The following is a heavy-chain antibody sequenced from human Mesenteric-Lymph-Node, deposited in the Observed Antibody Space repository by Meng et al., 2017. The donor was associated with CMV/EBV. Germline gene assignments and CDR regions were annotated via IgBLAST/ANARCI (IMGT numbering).Heavy chain of an antibody. Sequence: SETLSLTCTVSGGSISSYYWSWIRQPPGKGLEWIGYIYYSGSTNYNPSLKSRVTISVDTSKNQFSLKLSSVTAADTAVYYCARAYIVVVPAAPRWGAFDIWGQGTMVTVSS. D-gene: IGHD2-2*01. J-gene: IGHJ3*02. CDR1: GGSISSYY. CDR3: ARAYIVVVPAAPRWGAFDI. CDR2: IYYSGST. V-gene: IGHV4-59*01.